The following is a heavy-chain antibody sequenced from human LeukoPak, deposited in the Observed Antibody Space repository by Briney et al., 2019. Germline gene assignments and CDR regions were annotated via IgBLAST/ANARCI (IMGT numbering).Heavy chain of an antibody. J-gene: IGHJ4*02. D-gene: IGHD7-27*01. CDR3: ARQIYWGRVSPYYFDY. Sequence: SETLSLICTVSGGSISSSSYYWGWIRQPPGKGLEWIGSIYYSGSTYYNPSLKSRVTISVDTSKNQFSLKQTSVTAADTAVYYCARQIYWGRVSPYYFDYWGQGTLVTVSS. CDR1: GGSISSSSYY. V-gene: IGHV4-39*01. CDR2: IYYSGST.